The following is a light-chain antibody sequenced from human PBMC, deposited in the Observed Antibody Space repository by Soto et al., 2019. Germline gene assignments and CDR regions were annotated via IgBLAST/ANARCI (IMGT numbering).Light chain of an antibody. J-gene: IGLJ1*01. CDR2: EVT. Sequence: QSALTQPPSAFGSPGQSVTISCTGTSSDVGGYNYVSWYQQHPGKAPKLMIYEVTKRPSGVPDRFSGSKSGNTASLTVSGLQAEDEADYYCSSFAGSNNYCVFGTGTKLTVL. CDR1: SSDVGGYNY. V-gene: IGLV2-8*01. CDR3: SSFAGSNNYCV.